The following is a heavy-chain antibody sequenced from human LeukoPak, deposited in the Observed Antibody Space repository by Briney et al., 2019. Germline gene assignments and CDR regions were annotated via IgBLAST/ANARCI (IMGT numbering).Heavy chain of an antibody. CDR1: GLTFSNYG. D-gene: IGHD3-3*01. CDR3: AKDILGWSFDS. V-gene: IGHV3-23*01. Sequence: GGSLRLSCAASGLTFSNYGMNWVRQTPGKGLEWVSGIGSDFGTHYADSVKGRFTISRDNSKNTMYLQMNSLRAEDTAVYYCAKDILGWSFDSWGQGITVTVSS. CDR2: IGSDFGT. J-gene: IGHJ4*02.